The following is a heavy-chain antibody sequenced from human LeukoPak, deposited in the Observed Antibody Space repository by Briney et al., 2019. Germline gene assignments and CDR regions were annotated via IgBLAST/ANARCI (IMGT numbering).Heavy chain of an antibody. Sequence: PGGSLRLSCAASGFTFRTYGMNWVRQAPGKGLEWVSAIDDGGYTAYYADSVRGRFTISRDNARDILYLQMDSLRAEDTAVYYCAKKQTVVSPGSYFDHWGRGTLVTVSS. D-gene: IGHD4-23*01. CDR2: IDDGGYTA. V-gene: IGHV3-23*01. J-gene: IGHJ4*02. CDR3: AKKQTVVSPGSYFDH. CDR1: GFTFRTYG.